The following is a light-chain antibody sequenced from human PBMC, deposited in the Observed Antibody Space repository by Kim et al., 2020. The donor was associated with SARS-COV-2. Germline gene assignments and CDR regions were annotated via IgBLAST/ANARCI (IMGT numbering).Light chain of an antibody. V-gene: IGKV1-39*01. Sequence: DIQVTQSPSSLSASVGDRVTITCRASQTISNYLNWYQQKPGKVPELLIYSASALPTGVPSRFSGGGSETEFTLTIFSLQPEDFATYYCLQTFSAPYTFGQGTKLEI. CDR3: LQTFSAPYT. CDR1: QTISNY. J-gene: IGKJ2*01. CDR2: SAS.